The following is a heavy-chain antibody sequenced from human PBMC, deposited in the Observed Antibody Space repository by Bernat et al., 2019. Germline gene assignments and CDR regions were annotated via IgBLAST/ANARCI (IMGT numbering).Heavy chain of an antibody. J-gene: IGHJ4*02. D-gene: IGHD5-18*01. CDR2: ISTSSNTL. CDR1: GFTFSSYS. CDR3: ARLRGYSYGYADF. V-gene: IGHV3-48*02. Sequence: EVQLVESGGGLVQPGGSLRLPCAASGFTFSSYSMNWVRQAPGKGLEWVAYISTSSNTLDYADSVKGRFTVSRDNARNSLFLQMNSLRDEDTAMYYCARLRGYSYGYADFWGQGTLVTVSS.